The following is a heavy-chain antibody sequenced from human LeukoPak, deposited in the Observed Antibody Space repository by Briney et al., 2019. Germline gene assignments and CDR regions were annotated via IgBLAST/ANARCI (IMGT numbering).Heavy chain of an antibody. CDR3: ARGGGWYPFFVS. V-gene: IGHV4-34*01. D-gene: IGHD6-19*01. CDR1: GWSFSGYY. Sequence: WETLSLTCAVYGWSFSGYYWGWIRQPPGKGLEWIGEINHGASTNYNPYLKSPLTTSVDTSKNQFSLTLSSVTAADTAVYCCARGGGWYPFFVSSGEGDLVTVSS. J-gene: IGHJ4*02. CDR2: INHGAST.